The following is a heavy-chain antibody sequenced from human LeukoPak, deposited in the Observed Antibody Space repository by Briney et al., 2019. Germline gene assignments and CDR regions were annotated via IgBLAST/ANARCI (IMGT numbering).Heavy chain of an antibody. Sequence: PGGSLRLSCAASGFTFRSYAMSWVRQAPGKGLEWVSAISSSGGNTYYADSVKGRFTISRDNSKNTLYLQMNSLRGEDTAVYYCAKVGEQQLADYWGQGTLVTVSS. V-gene: IGHV3-23*01. J-gene: IGHJ4*02. CDR2: ISSSGGNT. CDR1: GFTFRSYA. D-gene: IGHD6-13*01. CDR3: AKVGEQQLADY.